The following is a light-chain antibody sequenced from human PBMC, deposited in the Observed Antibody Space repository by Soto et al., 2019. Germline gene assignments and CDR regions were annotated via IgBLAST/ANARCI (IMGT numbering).Light chain of an antibody. J-gene: IGKJ2*01. CDR2: KAN. V-gene: IGKV1-5*03. Sequence: DNQMTQYPSTLSASVGARVNITCRASQSITTRLAWNQQKPGKAPKLLIIKANNLQSGVPSRLSGSGSGTEFSLTISRLQPDDFATYYCQRYSDYQDIFGQGTKLEIK. CDR3: QRYSDYQDI. CDR1: QSITTR.